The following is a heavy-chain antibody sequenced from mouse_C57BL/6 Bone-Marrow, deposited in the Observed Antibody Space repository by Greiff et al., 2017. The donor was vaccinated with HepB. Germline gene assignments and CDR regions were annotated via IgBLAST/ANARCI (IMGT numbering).Heavy chain of an antibody. CDR2: ISSGGSYT. CDR3: ARHDRLSIDY. J-gene: IGHJ4*01. Sequence: EVKLLESGGDLVKPGGSLKLSCAASGFTFSSYGMSWVRQTPDKRLEWVAIISSGGSYTYYPDSVKGRSTISRDNSKNTLYLQMSSLKSEDTAMYYCARHDRLSIDYWGQGTSVTVSS. D-gene: IGHD3-3*01. CDR1: GFTFSSYG. V-gene: IGHV5-6*01.